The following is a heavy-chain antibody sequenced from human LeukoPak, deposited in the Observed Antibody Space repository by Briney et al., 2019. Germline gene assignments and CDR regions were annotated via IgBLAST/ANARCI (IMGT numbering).Heavy chain of an antibody. CDR1: GGSMSNYY. CDR2: IYFSGSS. J-gene: IGHJ4*02. D-gene: IGHD5-24*01. CDR3: ARHVRSGYNLLDY. V-gene: IGHV4-59*08. Sequence: PSETLSLTCTVSGGSMSNYYWSWIRQPPGKGLEWIGYIYFSGSSNYNPSLKSRVTMSVDTSKNQFSLKLSSVTAADTAVYYRARHVRSGYNLLDYWGQGSLVTVSS.